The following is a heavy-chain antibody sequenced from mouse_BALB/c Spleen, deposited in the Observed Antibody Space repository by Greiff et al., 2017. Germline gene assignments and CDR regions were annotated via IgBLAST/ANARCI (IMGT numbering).Heavy chain of an antibody. CDR3: ARGGVYYGYDGFAY. D-gene: IGHD2-2*01. V-gene: IGHV5-17*02. Sequence: EVKVVESGGGLVQPGGSRKLSCAASGFTFSSFGMHWVRQAPEKGLEWVAYISSGSSTIYYADTVKGRFTISRDNPKNTLFLQMTSLRSEDTAMYYCARGGVYYGYDGFAYWGQGTLVTVSA. CDR1: GFTFSSFG. J-gene: IGHJ3*01. CDR2: ISSGSSTI.